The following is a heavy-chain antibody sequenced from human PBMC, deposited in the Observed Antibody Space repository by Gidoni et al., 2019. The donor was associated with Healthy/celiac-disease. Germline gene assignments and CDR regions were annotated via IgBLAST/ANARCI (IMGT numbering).Heavy chain of an antibody. CDR3: ARTTYSGSYYYYYGMDV. CDR1: GFSLSTSGMC. Sequence: QVTLRESGPALVKPTQTLTLTCTFSGFSLSTSGMCVSWIRQPPGKALEWLARIDWDDDKYYSTSLKTRLTISKDTSKNQVVLTMTNMVPVDTATYYCARTTYSGSYYYYYGMDVWGQGTTVTVSS. J-gene: IGHJ6*02. CDR2: IDWDDDK. D-gene: IGHD1-26*01. V-gene: IGHV2-70*15.